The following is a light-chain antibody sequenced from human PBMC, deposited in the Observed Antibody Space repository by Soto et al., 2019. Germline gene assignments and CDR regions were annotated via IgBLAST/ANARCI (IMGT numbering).Light chain of an antibody. J-gene: IGLJ2*01. CDR3: SSYTSSSTVV. CDR2: DVS. Sequence: QSVLTQPASVSGSPGQSIAISCTGTSSDVGGYNYVSWYQQHPGKAPKLIIYDVSNRPSGVSNRLSGSKSGNTASLTISGLQAEDEADYYCSSYTSSSTVVFGGGTKLTV. CDR1: SSDVGGYNY. V-gene: IGLV2-14*03.